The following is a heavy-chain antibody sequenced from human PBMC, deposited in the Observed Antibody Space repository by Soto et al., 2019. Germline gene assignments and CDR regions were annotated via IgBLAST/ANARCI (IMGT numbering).Heavy chain of an antibody. D-gene: IGHD4-17*01. J-gene: IGHJ3*01. CDR1: GLSLASYA. CDR3: GKDPNGDYFGAFDF. CDR2: ITANGAFT. Sequence: EVQFLESGGGVVRPGGSLRLSCVASGLSLASYAMTWVRQSPGKALEWVACITANGAFTSYTDSVRGRFTISRDNSKNTLYLQVDSLRADDTAVYYCGKDPNGDYFGAFDFWGQGTTIIVSS. V-gene: IGHV3-23*01.